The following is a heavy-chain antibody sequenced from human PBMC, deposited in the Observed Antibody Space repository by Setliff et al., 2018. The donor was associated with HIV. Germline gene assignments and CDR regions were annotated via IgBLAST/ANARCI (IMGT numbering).Heavy chain of an antibody. Sequence: QPGGSLRLSCAASGFTFSSYGMHWVRQAPGKGLEWVAVIWHDGSNEYYADSVKGRFTMSRDNSKNTLFLQMNSLRAEDTAVYYCAKSLAVGEGFDIWGQGTMVTVSS. J-gene: IGHJ3*02. D-gene: IGHD3-16*01. CDR3: AKSLAVGEGFDI. CDR2: IWHDGSNE. CDR1: GFTFSSYG. V-gene: IGHV3-33*08.